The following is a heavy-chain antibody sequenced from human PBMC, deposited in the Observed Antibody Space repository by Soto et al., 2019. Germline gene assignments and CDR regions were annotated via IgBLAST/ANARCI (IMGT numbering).Heavy chain of an antibody. Sequence: ASVKVSCKASGYTFTSNDINWVRQAPGQGLVWMGWMNPNSGNTGYAQKFQGRVTMTRNTSISTAYMELSSLRSEDTAVYYCARGPNYGDYVNLDYWGQGTLVTVSS. J-gene: IGHJ4*02. CDR2: MNPNSGNT. V-gene: IGHV1-8*01. D-gene: IGHD4-17*01. CDR1: GYTFTSND. CDR3: ARGPNYGDYVNLDY.